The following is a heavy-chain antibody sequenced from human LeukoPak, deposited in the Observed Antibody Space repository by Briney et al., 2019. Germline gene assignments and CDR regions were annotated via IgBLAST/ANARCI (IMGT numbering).Heavy chain of an antibody. Sequence: SVKVSCKASGGTFSSYAISWVRQAPGQGLEWMGGIIPIFGTANYAQKFQGRVTITADESTSTAYMELSSLRSEDTAVYYCARLSAYYYGSFFYYYMDVWGKGTTVTVSS. D-gene: IGHD3-10*01. V-gene: IGHV1-69*13. CDR3: ARLSAYYYGSFFYYYMDV. CDR1: GGTFSSYA. J-gene: IGHJ6*03. CDR2: IIPIFGTA.